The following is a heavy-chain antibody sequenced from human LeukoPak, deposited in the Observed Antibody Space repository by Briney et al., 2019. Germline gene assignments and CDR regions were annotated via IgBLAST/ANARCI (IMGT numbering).Heavy chain of an antibody. V-gene: IGHV3-48*03. D-gene: IGHD4-17*01. Sequence: GGSLRLSCAASGFTFSSYEMNWVRQAPGKGLECVSYISSSGSTIYYADSVKGRFTISRDNAKNSLYLQMNSLRAEDTAVYYCARRRGYGDLDYWGQGTLVTVSS. CDR3: ARRRGYGDLDY. CDR2: ISSSGSTI. J-gene: IGHJ4*02. CDR1: GFTFSSYE.